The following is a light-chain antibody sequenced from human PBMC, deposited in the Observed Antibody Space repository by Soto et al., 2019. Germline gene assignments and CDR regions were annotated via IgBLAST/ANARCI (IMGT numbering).Light chain of an antibody. CDR2: GAS. CDR3: QQYVTSPYI. J-gene: IGKJ2*01. V-gene: IGKV3-20*01. CDR1: QSVSSS. Sequence: EIVMTQSPVTLSVSPGKTATLSCRASQSVSSSLAWYQQKPGQAPRLLIYGASTRATGIPDRFSGSGSGTDFTLTISRLEPEDFAVYYCQQYVTSPYIFGQGTKLEIK.